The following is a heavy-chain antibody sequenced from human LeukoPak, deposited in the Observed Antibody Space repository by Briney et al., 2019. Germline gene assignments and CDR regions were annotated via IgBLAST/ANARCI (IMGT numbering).Heavy chain of an antibody. D-gene: IGHD3-22*01. J-gene: IGHJ4*02. CDR3: AKGRSSGTPYYFDY. Sequence: GGSLRLSCAASGFTFSSYDMHWVRQATGKGLEWVSAIGTAGDTYYPGSVKGRFTISRENAKNSLYLQMNSLRAEDTAVYYCAKGRSSGTPYYFDYWGQGTLVTVSP. CDR2: IGTAGDT. CDR1: GFTFSSYD. V-gene: IGHV3-13*01.